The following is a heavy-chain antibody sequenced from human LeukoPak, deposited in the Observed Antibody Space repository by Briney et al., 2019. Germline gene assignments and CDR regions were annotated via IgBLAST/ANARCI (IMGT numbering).Heavy chain of an antibody. Sequence: SETLSLTCTVSGGSISSYYWSWIRQPAGKGLEWIGRIYNSGSTTYNPSLKSRVTMSVDTSKNQFSLKLSSVTAADTAVYYCARDSGTTGEVKFDPWGQGTLVTVSS. J-gene: IGHJ5*02. CDR3: ARDSGTTGEVKFDP. CDR1: GGSISSYY. CDR2: IYNSGST. D-gene: IGHD3-10*01. V-gene: IGHV4-4*07.